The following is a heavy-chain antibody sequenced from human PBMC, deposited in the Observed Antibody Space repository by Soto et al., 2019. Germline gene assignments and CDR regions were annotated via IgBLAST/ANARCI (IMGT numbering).Heavy chain of an antibody. Sequence: SVKVCFKASGYTFTYYFMHWVRQAPGQGLEWMGWINGNSGGTSYAQKFQGRVAMTRDTSISTAYMELSSLTFDDTAVYYCARDPADSMIGIDYWGQGTLVTVSS. CDR2: INGNSGGT. CDR3: ARDPADSMIGIDY. D-gene: IGHD3-16*01. CDR1: GYTFTYYF. V-gene: IGHV1-2*02. J-gene: IGHJ4*02.